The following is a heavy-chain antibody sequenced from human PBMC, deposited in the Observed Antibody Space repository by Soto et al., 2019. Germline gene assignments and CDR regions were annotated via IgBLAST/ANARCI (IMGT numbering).Heavy chain of an antibody. Sequence: QVQLQESGPGLVKPSQTLSLTCTVSGGSISSGGYYWSWIRQHPGKGLEWIGYIYYSGSTYYNPSLKIRVTISVDTSKNQFSLKLSSVTAADTAVYYCARHGITIFGVGIDYWGQGTLVTVSS. V-gene: IGHV4-31*03. D-gene: IGHD3-3*01. CDR2: IYYSGST. CDR3: ARHGITIFGVGIDY. J-gene: IGHJ4*02. CDR1: GGSISSGGYY.